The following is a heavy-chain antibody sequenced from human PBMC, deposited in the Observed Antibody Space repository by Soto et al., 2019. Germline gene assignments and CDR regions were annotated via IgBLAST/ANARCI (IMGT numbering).Heavy chain of an antibody. CDR1: GFTSSSYD. D-gene: IGHD6-19*01. V-gene: IGHV3-13*05. J-gene: IGHJ4*02. CDR3: ARRTVAGYFDY. Sequence: GGSLRLSCAASGFTSSSYDMHWVRQATGKGLEWVSAIGTAGDPYYPGSVKGRFTISRENAKNSLCLQMNSLRAGDTAVYYCARRTVAGYFDYWGQGTLVTVSS. CDR2: IGTAGDP.